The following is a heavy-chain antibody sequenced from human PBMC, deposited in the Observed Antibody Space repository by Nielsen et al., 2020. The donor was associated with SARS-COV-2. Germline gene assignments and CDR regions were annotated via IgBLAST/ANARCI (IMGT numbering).Heavy chain of an antibody. CDR2: ISGSGGST. CDR1: GFTFSSYA. CDR3: AKGGGSITMVRGVIWYMDV. J-gene: IGHJ6*03. D-gene: IGHD3-10*01. Sequence: GESLKISCAASGFTFSSYAMSWVRQAPGKGLEWVSAISGSGGSTYYADSVKGRFTISRDNSKNTLYLQMNSLRAEDTAVYYCAKGGGSITMVRGVIWYMDVWGKGTTVTVSS. V-gene: IGHV3-23*01.